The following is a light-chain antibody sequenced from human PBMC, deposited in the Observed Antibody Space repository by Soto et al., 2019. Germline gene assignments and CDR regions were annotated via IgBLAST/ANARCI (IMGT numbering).Light chain of an antibody. Sequence: DIQLTQSPSFLSASVGDRVTITCRASQDINTYLAWYQQKPGKAPKLLIFAASTLQNGVPSRFSGSGSGTEFTVTITSLQPEDFATYFCQQRKSYPITFGQGTRLEIK. CDR1: QDINTY. CDR2: AAS. V-gene: IGKV1-9*01. CDR3: QQRKSYPIT. J-gene: IGKJ5*01.